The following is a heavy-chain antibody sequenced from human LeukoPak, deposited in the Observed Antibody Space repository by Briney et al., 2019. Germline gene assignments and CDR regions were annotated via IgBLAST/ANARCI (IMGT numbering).Heavy chain of an antibody. V-gene: IGHV3-73*01. CDR1: GFTFSGSA. J-gene: IGHJ4*02. CDR2: IRSKANSYAT. D-gene: IGHD3-3*01. Sequence: PGGSLRLSCAASGFTFSGSAMHWVRHASGKGLEWVGRIRSKANSYATAYAASVKGRFTISRDDSKNTAYLQMNSLTTEDTAVYYCTRPGDFWSGYFGLDYWGQGTLVTVSS. CDR3: TRPGDFWSGYFGLDY.